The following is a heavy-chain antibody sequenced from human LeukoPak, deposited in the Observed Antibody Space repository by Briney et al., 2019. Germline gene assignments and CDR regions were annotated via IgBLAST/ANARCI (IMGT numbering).Heavy chain of an antibody. D-gene: IGHD3-10*01. CDR1: GFPFSSHL. CDR3: ARPLFGAISPGY. CDR2: IKEDGSET. J-gene: IGHJ4*02. Sequence: GSLLLCCSAHGFPFSSHLITSVRQAPGRGLGRVANIKEDGSETFYGDSVKGRFTISRDNAENSLNLQMNNLRPEDTAMYYCARPLFGAISPGYWGQGTLVTVSS. V-gene: IGHV3-7*01.